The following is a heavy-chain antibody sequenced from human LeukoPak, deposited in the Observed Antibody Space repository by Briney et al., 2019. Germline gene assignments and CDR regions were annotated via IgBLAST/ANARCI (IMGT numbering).Heavy chain of an antibody. Sequence: SETLSLTCTVSGGSISSYYWSWIRQPAGKGLEWIGRIYTSGSTNYNPSLKSRATISVDTSKNQFSLKLSSVTAADTAVYYCANIGYSYGPPRWGQGTLVTVSS. CDR1: GGSISSYY. CDR3: ANIGYSYGPPR. J-gene: IGHJ4*02. V-gene: IGHV4-4*07. CDR2: IYTSGST. D-gene: IGHD5-18*01.